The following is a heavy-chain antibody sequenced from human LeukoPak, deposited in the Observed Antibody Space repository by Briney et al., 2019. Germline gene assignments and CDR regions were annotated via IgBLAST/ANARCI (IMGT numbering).Heavy chain of an antibody. Sequence: ASVKVSCKASGYTFIGYYMHWVRQAPGQGLEWMGWINPDNGVTKYAQKFQGRVTMTRDTSISTAYMELSRLRSDDTAVYYCARIVVVPAAMPGDYWGQGTLVTVSS. D-gene: IGHD2-2*01. J-gene: IGHJ4*02. CDR1: GYTFIGYY. V-gene: IGHV1-2*02. CDR2: INPDNGVT. CDR3: ARIVVVPAAMPGDY.